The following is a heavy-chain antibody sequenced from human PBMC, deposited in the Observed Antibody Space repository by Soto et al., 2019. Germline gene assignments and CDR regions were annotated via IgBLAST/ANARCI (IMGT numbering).Heavy chain of an antibody. CDR2: IFWDDDK. CDR1: GFSLTTSGVG. V-gene: IGHV2-5*02. J-gene: IGHJ4*02. D-gene: IGHD3-22*01. CDR3: ASSSGYRSFEC. Sequence: QITLKESGPTLVKPTQTLTLTCTFSGFSLTTSGVGVGWIRQPPGKALEWLALIFWDDDKRYSPSLKSRLTISKDTSKNQVVLTMTNMDPVDTATYSCASSSGYRSFECWGQGTLVTVSS.